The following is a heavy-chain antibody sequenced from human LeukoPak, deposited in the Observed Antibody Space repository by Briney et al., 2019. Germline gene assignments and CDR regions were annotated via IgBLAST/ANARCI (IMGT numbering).Heavy chain of an antibody. Sequence: PGGSLRLSCAASRFTFSSYGMHWVRQAPGKGLEWVAFIRYDGNNKYYADSVKGRFTISRDNAKNSLYLQMNSLRAEDTAVYYCARGFYGDSVFDYWGQGTLVTVSS. D-gene: IGHD4-17*01. CDR1: RFTFSSYG. J-gene: IGHJ4*02. V-gene: IGHV3-30*02. CDR2: IRYDGNNK. CDR3: ARGFYGDSVFDY.